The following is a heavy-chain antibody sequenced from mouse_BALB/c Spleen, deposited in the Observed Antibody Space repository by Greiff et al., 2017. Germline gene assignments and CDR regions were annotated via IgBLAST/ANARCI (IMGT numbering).Heavy chain of an antibody. J-gene: IGHJ4*01. V-gene: IGHV1-14*01. Sequence: VQLQQSGPELVKPGASVKMSCKASGYTFTSYVMHWVKQKPGQGLEWIGYINPYNDGTNYNEKFKGKATLTSDKSSSTAYVELSSLTSEDSAVYYCARGDYYGSGGYYYAMDYWGQGTSVTVSS. D-gene: IGHD1-1*01. CDR1: GYTFTSYV. CDR2: INPYNDGT. CDR3: ARGDYYGSGGYYYAMDY.